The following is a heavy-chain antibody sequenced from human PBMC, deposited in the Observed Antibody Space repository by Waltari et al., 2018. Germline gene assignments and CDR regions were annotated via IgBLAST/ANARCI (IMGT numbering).Heavy chain of an antibody. CDR3: AREGGMYYDFWSLLQYYYGMDV. D-gene: IGHD3-3*01. CDR2: IYTSGST. CDR1: GGSISSYF. V-gene: IGHV4-4*07. Sequence: QVQLQESGPGLVKPSETLSLTCTVPGGSISSYFWSWIRQPAGKGLEGIGRIYTSGSTNYNPSLKSRVTMSVDTSKNQFSLKLSSVTAADTAVYYCAREGGMYYDFWSLLQYYYGMDVWGQGTTVTVSS. J-gene: IGHJ6*02.